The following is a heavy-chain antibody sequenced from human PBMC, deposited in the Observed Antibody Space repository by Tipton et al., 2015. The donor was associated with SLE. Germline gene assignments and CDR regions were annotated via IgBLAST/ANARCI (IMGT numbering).Heavy chain of an antibody. CDR1: GFTFSSYA. D-gene: IGHD1-26*01. CDR3: AKDRGSPYND. V-gene: IGHV3-23*03. CDR2: IYSGGSST. Sequence: SLRLSCAASGFTFSSYAMSWVRQAPGKGLEWVSVIYSGGSSTYYADSVKGRFTISRDNSKNTLYLQMNSQRSEDTAVYYCAKDRGSPYNDWGKGTTVTVSS. J-gene: IGHJ6*04.